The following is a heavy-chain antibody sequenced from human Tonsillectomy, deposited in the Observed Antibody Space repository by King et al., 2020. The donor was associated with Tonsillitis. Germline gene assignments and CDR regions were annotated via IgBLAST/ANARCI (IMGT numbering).Heavy chain of an antibody. D-gene: IGHD6-13*01. CDR1: GFTFSSYG. J-gene: IGHJ4*02. Sequence: VQLVESGGGVVQPGRSLRLSCAASGFTFSSYGMHWVRQAPGKGLEWMAVISYDGDNEYHADSVKGRFTISRDNSKNTLYLQMTSLRPEDTAVYFCARSRPGSSGYGGDYWGQGTLVTVSS. CDR3: ARSRPGSSGYGGDY. V-gene: IGHV3-30*03. CDR2: ISYDGDNE.